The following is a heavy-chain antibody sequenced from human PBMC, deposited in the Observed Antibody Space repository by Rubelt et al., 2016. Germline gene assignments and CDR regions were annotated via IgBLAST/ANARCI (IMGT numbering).Heavy chain of an antibody. CDR3: ARTGYSSSWYWFDP. V-gene: IGHV4-31*03. Sequence: QVQLQQWGAGLVKPSQTLSLTCTVSGGSISSGGYYWSWIRQHPGKGLEWIGYISYSGSTYYNPSLKSRVTISVDTAKNQFSLKLSPVTAADTAVYYCARTGYSSSWYWFDPWGQGTLVTVSS. CDR1: GGSISSGGYY. CDR2: ISYSGST. D-gene: IGHD6-13*01. J-gene: IGHJ5*02.